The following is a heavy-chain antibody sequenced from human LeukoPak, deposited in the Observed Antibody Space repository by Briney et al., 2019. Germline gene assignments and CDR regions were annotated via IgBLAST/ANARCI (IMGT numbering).Heavy chain of an antibody. V-gene: IGHV5-10-1*01. D-gene: IGHD6-19*01. Sequence: GESLKISCKGSGYSFTSYWINWVRQMPGKGLEWMGRIDPGDSYTNYSPSFQGHVTTSADKSISTAYLQWSSLKASDTAMYYCATTTGYSSGERPYYFDYWGQGTLVTVSS. J-gene: IGHJ4*02. CDR1: GYSFTSYW. CDR3: ATTTGYSSGERPYYFDY. CDR2: IDPGDSYT.